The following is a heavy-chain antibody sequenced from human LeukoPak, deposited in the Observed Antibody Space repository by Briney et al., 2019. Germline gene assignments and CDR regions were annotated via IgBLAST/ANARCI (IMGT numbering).Heavy chain of an antibody. Sequence: GGSLRLSCAASGFTFSSYSMTWVRQAPGKGLEWVSSISSSSSYIYYADSVKGRFTISRDNAKNSLYLQMNSLRAEDTAVYYCARDVSGWPYYFDYWGQGTLVTVSS. D-gene: IGHD6-19*01. CDR2: ISSSSSYI. J-gene: IGHJ4*02. V-gene: IGHV3-21*01. CDR1: GFTFSSYS. CDR3: ARDVSGWPYYFDY.